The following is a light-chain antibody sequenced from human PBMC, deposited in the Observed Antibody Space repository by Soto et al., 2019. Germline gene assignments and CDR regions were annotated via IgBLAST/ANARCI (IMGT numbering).Light chain of an antibody. CDR3: SSYTGSSTLLYV. J-gene: IGLJ1*01. CDR2: DVS. V-gene: IGLV2-14*01. CDR1: SSDVGGYNY. Sequence: QSALTQPASVSGSPGQSITISCTGTSSDVGGYNYVSWYQQHPGKAPKLMIHDVSNRPSGVSNRFSGSKSGNTASLTISGLQAEDEADYYCSSYTGSSTLLYVFGTGTKLTVL.